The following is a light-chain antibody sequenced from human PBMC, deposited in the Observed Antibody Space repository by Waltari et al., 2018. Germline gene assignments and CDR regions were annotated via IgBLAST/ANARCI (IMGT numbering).Light chain of an antibody. CDR3: QVWDSSSDLVV. CDR1: NIGSKS. V-gene: IGLV3-21*02. Sequence: SYVLTQPPSVSVAPGQTARITCGGNNIGSKSVHWYQQKPGQAPVLVVYDDSDRPSGIPGQFSGSNSGNTATLTISRVEAGDEADYYCQVWDSSSDLVVFGGGTKLTVL. J-gene: IGLJ2*01. CDR2: DDS.